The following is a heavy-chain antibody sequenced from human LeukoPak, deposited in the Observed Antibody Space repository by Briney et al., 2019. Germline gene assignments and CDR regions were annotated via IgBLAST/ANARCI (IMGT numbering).Heavy chain of an antibody. CDR3: APTSSHLAYYFDY. CDR2: IKSKTDGGTT. V-gene: IGHV3-15*01. J-gene: IGHJ4*02. Sequence: PGGSLRLSCAASGFTFSNAWMSWVRQAPGKGLEWVGRIKSKTDGGTTDYAAPVKGRFTISRDDSKNTLYLQMNSLKTEDTAVYYCAPTSSHLAYYFDYWGQGTLVTVSS. CDR1: GFTFSNAW.